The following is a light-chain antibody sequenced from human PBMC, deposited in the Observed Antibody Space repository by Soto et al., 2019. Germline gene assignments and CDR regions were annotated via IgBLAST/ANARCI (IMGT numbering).Light chain of an antibody. CDR2: KGS. V-gene: IGKV1-5*03. Sequence: DIQMTQSPSTLSGSVGDRVTITCRASQTISSWLAWYQQKPGKAPKLLIYKGSTLKSGVPSRFSGSGSGTEFTLTISSLQPDDFATYYCQPYNSYSEAFGQGTKVELK. J-gene: IGKJ1*01. CDR1: QTISSW. CDR3: QPYNSYSEA.